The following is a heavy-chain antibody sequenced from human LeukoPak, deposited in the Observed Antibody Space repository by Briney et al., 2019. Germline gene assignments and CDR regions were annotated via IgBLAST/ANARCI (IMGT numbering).Heavy chain of an antibody. Sequence: GGSLRLSCAASGFTFSSYWMHWVRQAPGKGLVWVSRIKSDGSSTRYADSVKGRFTISRDNAKNSLYLQMNSLRAEDTAVYYCAELGITMIGGVWGKGTTVTISS. J-gene: IGHJ6*04. CDR2: IKSDGSST. CDR3: AELGITMIGGV. D-gene: IGHD3-10*02. V-gene: IGHV3-74*01. CDR1: GFTFSSYW.